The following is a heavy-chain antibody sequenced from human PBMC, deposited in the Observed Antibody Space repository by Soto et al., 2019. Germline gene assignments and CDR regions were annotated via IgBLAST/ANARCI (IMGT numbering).Heavy chain of an antibody. D-gene: IGHD3-3*01. Sequence: XESLKISCKGSGYNFSGYWIAWVRQMPGKGLELMGIIYPSDSDTRYRPSFQGQVTISADKSISSAYLQWSSLRASDTAMYYCARGGVSTRTFDYWGQGSPVTVSS. V-gene: IGHV5-51*01. CDR1: GYNFSGYW. J-gene: IGHJ4*02. CDR2: IYPSDSDT. CDR3: ARGGVSTRTFDY.